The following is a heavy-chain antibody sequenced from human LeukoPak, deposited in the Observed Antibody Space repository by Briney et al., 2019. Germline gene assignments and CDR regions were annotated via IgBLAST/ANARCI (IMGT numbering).Heavy chain of an antibody. D-gene: IGHD1-26*01. CDR2: IRYDGSNK. V-gene: IGHV3-30*02. Sequence: GGSLRLSCAASGFTFSSYGMHWVRQAPGKGLEWVAFIRYDGSNKYYADSVKGRFTISRDNSKNTLYLQMNSLRAEDTAVYYCARDLRGSYRYYYYYMDVWGKGTTVTVSS. J-gene: IGHJ6*03. CDR1: GFTFSSYG. CDR3: ARDLRGSYRYYYYYMDV.